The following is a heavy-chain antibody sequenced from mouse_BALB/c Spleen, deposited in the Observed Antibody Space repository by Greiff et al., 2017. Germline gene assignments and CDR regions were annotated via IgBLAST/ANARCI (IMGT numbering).Heavy chain of an antibody. D-gene: IGHD2-3*01. J-gene: IGHJ3*01. Sequence: EVMLVESGGGLVKPGGSLKLSCAASGFTFSSYTMSWVRQTPEKRLEWVATISSGGSYTYYPDSVKGRFTISIDNAENTLYLQMSSLKSEDTGMYYCTRPYDCYFQYWGQGTLVTVSS. CDR3: TRPYDCYFQY. V-gene: IGHV5-6-4*01. CDR2: ISSGGSYT. CDR1: GFTFSSYT.